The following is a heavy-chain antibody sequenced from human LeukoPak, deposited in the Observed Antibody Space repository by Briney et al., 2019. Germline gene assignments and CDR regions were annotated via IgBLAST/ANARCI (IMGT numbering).Heavy chain of an antibody. CDR3: ASCSDYSSFDY. CDR2: INHSGST. J-gene: IGHJ4*02. Sequence: PSETLSLTCAVYGGSFSGYYWSWIRQPPGKGLEWIGEINHSGSTNYNPSLKSRVTISVDTSENQFSLKLSSVTAADTAVYYCASCSDYSSFDYWGQGTLVTVSS. D-gene: IGHD4-11*01. V-gene: IGHV4-34*01. CDR1: GGSFSGYY.